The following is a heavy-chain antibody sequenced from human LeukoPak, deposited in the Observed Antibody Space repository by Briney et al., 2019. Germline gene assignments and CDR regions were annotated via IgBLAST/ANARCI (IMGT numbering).Heavy chain of an antibody. CDR1: GFTFSSYS. Sequence: PGGSLRLSCAASGFTFSSYSMSWVRQAPGKGLEWVSSISSSSSYIYYADSVKGRFTISRDNAKNSLYLQMNSLRAEDTAVYYCARSDFDWLLSSSDAFDIWGQGTMVTVSS. J-gene: IGHJ3*02. CDR3: ARSDFDWLLSSSDAFDI. CDR2: ISSSSSYI. D-gene: IGHD3-9*01. V-gene: IGHV3-21*01.